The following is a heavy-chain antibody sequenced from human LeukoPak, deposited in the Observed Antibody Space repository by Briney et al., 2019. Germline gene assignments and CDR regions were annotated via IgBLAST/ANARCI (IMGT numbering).Heavy chain of an antibody. J-gene: IGHJ5*02. CDR1: GGSFSGYY. V-gene: IGHV4-34*01. CDR3: ASYCSGGSCYSYP. CDR2: INHSGST. D-gene: IGHD2-15*01. Sequence: PSETLSLTCAVYGGSFSGYYWSWIRQPPVKGLEWIGEINHSGSTNYNPSLKSRVTISVDTSKNQFSLKLSSVTAADTAVYYCASYCSGGSCYSYPWGQGTLVTVSS.